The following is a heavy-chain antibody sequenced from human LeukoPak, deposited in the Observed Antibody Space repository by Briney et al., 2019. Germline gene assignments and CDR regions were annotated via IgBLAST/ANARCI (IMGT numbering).Heavy chain of an antibody. CDR3: ASPRHDY. CDR2: INSDGIST. Sequence: PGGSLRLSCAPSGFTFSSYWMHWVRQAPGHGLVWVSRINSDGISTSYAASVTGRFTISRDNAKNTLYLQMNSLRAEDTAVYYCASPRHDYWGQGTLVTVSS. J-gene: IGHJ4*02. CDR1: GFTFSSYW. V-gene: IGHV3-74*01.